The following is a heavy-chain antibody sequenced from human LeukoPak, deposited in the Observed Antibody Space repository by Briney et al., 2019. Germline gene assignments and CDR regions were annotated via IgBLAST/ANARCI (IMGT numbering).Heavy chain of an antibody. J-gene: IGHJ4*02. CDR2: IRSKAYGGTT. Sequence: GGSLRLSCAASGFTFSNACMSWLRQAPGKGLEWVVFIRSKAYGGTTEYAASVKGRFTISRDDSKSIAYLQMNSLKTEDTAVYYCTCGGSYHLIFDYWGQGTLVTVSS. V-gene: IGHV3-49*03. CDR3: TCGGSYHLIFDY. CDR1: GFTFSNAC. D-gene: IGHD1-26*01.